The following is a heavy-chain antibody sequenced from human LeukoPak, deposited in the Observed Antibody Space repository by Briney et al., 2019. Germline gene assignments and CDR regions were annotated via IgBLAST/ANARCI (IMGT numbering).Heavy chain of an antibody. D-gene: IGHD4/OR15-4a*01. CDR2: IYYSGST. CDR1: GGSISSYY. CDR3: ARDRTIDYFDY. Sequence: SETLSLTCTVSGGSISSYYWSWIRQPPGKGLEWIGYIYYSGSTNYNPSLKSRVTISVDTSKNQFSLKLSSETAADTAVYYCARDRTIDYFDYWGQGTLVTVSS. V-gene: IGHV4-59*01. J-gene: IGHJ4*02.